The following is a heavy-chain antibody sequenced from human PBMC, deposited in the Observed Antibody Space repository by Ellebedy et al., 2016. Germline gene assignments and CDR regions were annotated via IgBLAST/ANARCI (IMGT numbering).Heavy chain of an antibody. CDR1: GFTFSSYA. J-gene: IGHJ4*02. V-gene: IGHV3-23*01. Sequence: GGSLRLXCAASGFTFSSYAMSWVRQAPGKGLEWVSAISGSGGSTYYADSVKGRFTISRDNAKNSLYLQMNSLRAEDTAVYYCARFTRRYPSDYWGQGTLVTVSS. CDR3: ARFTRRYPSDY. CDR2: ISGSGGST. D-gene: IGHD1-1*01.